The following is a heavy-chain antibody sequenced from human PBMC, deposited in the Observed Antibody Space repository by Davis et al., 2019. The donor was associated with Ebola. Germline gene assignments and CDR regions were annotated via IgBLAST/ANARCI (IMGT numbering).Heavy chain of an antibody. V-gene: IGHV5-10-1*01. D-gene: IGHD7-27*01. Sequence: KVSCKASDYTFTNYGVSWVRQMPGKGLEWMGRIDPSDSYTNYSPSFQGHVTISADKSISTAYLQWSSLKASDTAMYYCARLSWGAYYYGMDVWGQGTTVTVSS. CDR1: DYTFTNYG. J-gene: IGHJ6*02. CDR3: ARLSWGAYYYGMDV. CDR2: IDPSDSYT.